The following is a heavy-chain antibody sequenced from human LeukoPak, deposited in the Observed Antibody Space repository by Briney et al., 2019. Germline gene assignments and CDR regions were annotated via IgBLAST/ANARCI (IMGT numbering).Heavy chain of an antibody. D-gene: IGHD6-13*01. CDR3: ARDARLSSPFDY. CDR2: ISSSSSYI. CDR1: GFTFSSYS. J-gene: IGHJ4*02. Sequence: KPGGSLRLSCAASGFTFSSYSMNWVRQAPGKGLEWVSSISSSSSYIYYADSVKGRFTFSRDNAKNSLYLQMNSLRAEDTAVYYCARDARLSSPFDYWGQGTLVTVSS. V-gene: IGHV3-21*01.